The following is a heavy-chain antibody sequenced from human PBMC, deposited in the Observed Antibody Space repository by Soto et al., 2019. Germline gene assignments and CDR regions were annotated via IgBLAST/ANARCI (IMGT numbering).Heavy chain of an antibody. CDR3: ARHSLATQPGDY. CDR1: GYSFSTYW. Sequence: PGESLKISCKASGYSFSTYWIAWVRQRPGKGLDWMGIIYPGDSDTRYSPSFQGQVTISVDNSIDTAYLELTTLRASDSAMYYCARHSLATQPGDYWGQGTRVTVSS. V-gene: IGHV5-51*01. J-gene: IGHJ4*02. CDR2: IYPGDSDT. D-gene: IGHD5-12*01.